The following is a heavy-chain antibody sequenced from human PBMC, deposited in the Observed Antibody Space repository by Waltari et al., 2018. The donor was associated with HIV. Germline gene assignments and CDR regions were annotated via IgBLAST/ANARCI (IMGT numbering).Heavy chain of an antibody. CDR3: ACGYDYVWGSYRRGWFDP. Sequence: QVQLQESGPGLVKPSETLSLTCTVSGGSISSYYWSWIRQPPGKGLEWIGYIYYSGSTTYNPSLKSRVTISVDTSKNQFSLKLSSVTAADTAVYYCACGYDYVWGSYRRGWFDPWGQGTLVTVSS. D-gene: IGHD3-16*02. V-gene: IGHV4-59*01. J-gene: IGHJ5*02. CDR1: GGSISSYY. CDR2: IYYSGST.